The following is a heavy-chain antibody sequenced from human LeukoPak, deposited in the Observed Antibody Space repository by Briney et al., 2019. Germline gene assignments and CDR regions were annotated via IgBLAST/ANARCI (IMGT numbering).Heavy chain of an antibody. CDR1: GGSISSYY. D-gene: IGHD1-26*01. Sequence: SETLSLTCTVSGGSISSYYWSWIRQPPGKGLEWIGYIYYTGSTSYNPSLKSRVTVSLDTSKNQFSLQLNSVTPADTAVYYCARGGNYWPQWWFDPWGRGTLVSVSS. J-gene: IGHJ5*02. CDR2: IYYTGST. V-gene: IGHV4-59*01. CDR3: ARGGNYWPQWWFDP.